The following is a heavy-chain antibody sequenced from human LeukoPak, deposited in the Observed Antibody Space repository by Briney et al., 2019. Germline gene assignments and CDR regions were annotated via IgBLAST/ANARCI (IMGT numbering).Heavy chain of an antibody. V-gene: IGHV3-21*01. CDR1: GFTFSSYS. CDR2: ISSSSRYI. CDR3: ARDGWVGGYASSRWFDP. J-gene: IGHJ5*02. D-gene: IGHD5-12*01. Sequence: GGSLRLSCAASGFTFSSYSMNWVRQAPGKGLEWVSSISSSSRYIYYADSVKGRFTISRDNAKNSLYLQMNSLRAEDTAVYYCARDGWVGGYASSRWFDPWGQGTLVTVSS.